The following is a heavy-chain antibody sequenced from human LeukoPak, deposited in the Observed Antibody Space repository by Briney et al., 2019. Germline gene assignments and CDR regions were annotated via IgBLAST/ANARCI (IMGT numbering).Heavy chain of an antibody. J-gene: IGHJ5*02. CDR3: AKSLRYCSGGSCYP. D-gene: IGHD2-15*01. Sequence: GGSLRLSCAASGFTFSSCAMSWVRQAPGKGLEWVSAISGSGGNTYYADSVKGRFTISRDNSKNTLYLQMNSLRAEDTAVYYCAKSLRYCSGGSCYPWGQGTLVTVSS. V-gene: IGHV3-23*01. CDR1: GFTFSSCA. CDR2: ISGSGGNT.